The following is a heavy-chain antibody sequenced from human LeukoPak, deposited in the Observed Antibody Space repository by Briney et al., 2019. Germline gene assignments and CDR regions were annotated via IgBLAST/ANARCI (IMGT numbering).Heavy chain of an antibody. CDR3: ARDPCHGALDY. Sequence: GGSLRLSCAASGFTFSSYAMSWVRQAPGKGLEWVSVMNGGGDERFYAASVKGRFTISRDNSKNTLYLQMNDLRAEDTAVYYCARDPCHGALDYWGQGALVTVSS. CDR1: GFTFSSYA. CDR2: MNGGGDER. V-gene: IGHV3-23*01. J-gene: IGHJ4*02. D-gene: IGHD2-2*01.